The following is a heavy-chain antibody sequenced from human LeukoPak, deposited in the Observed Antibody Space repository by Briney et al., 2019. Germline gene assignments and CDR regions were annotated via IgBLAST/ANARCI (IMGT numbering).Heavy chain of an antibody. CDR3: ARVRPGYSGYDPRGDFDY. D-gene: IGHD5-12*01. CDR1: GFTFSSYW. J-gene: IGHJ4*02. CDR2: INSDGSST. Sequence: GGSLRLSCAASGFTFSSYWMHWVRQAPGEGLVWVSRINSDGSSTIYADSVKGQFTISRDNAKNTLYLQMNSLRAEDTAVYYCARVRPGYSGYDPRGDFDYWGQGTLVTVSS. V-gene: IGHV3-74*01.